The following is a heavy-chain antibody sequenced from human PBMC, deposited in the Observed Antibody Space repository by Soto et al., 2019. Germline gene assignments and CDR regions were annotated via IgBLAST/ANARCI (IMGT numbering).Heavy chain of an antibody. CDR1: GGSFSGYY. CDR3: ASRSGSSSLYNWFDP. D-gene: IGHD1-26*01. Sequence: SETLSLTCAVYGGSFSGYYWSWIRQPPGKGLEWIGEINHSGSTNYNPSLKSRVTISVDTSKNQFSLKLSSVTAADTAVYYCASRSGSSSLYNWFDPWGQGTLVT. CDR2: INHSGST. V-gene: IGHV4-34*01. J-gene: IGHJ5*02.